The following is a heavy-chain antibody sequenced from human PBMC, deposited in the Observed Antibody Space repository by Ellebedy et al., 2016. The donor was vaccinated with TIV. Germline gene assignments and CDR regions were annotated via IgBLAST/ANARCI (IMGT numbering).Heavy chain of an antibody. Sequence: TLSLTXTVSGGSITSYDHYWSWIRQPPGKALEWLARIDWDDDKYYSTSLKTRLTISKDTSKNQVVLTMTNMDPVDTATYYCARTVRGIDFDYWGQGTLVTVSS. CDR2: IDWDDDK. V-gene: IGHV2-70*11. D-gene: IGHD3-16*01. J-gene: IGHJ4*02. CDR3: ARTVRGIDFDY. CDR1: GGSITSYDHY.